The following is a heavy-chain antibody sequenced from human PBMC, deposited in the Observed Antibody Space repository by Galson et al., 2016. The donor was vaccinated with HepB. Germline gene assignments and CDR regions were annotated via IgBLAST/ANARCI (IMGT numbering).Heavy chain of an antibody. J-gene: IGHJ4*02. Sequence: SVKVSCKASGYIFTNYAMNWVRQAPGQGLEWMGWINTNTGNPTYAQGFTGRFVFSLDTSVSTAYLQISSLKTEDTAVYYCARDPGGTYCGGDCYSAYWGQGILVTVSS. CDR2: INTNTGNP. CDR1: GYIFTNYA. D-gene: IGHD2-21*02. V-gene: IGHV7-4-1*02. CDR3: ARDPGGTYCGGDCYSAY.